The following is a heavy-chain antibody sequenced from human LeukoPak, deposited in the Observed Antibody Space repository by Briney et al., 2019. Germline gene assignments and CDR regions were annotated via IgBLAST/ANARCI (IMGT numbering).Heavy chain of an antibody. CDR1: GLSYHQYG. Sequence: GRSLRLSYAASGLSYHQYGQPSVNQSTGQSLDPATDITRTCVSKFCTASVKDRFTIPRDNSEHTLYLQMNSLISDHTAVYFCARTRPDRYDYHYAFELQHWGQGTLVTVSS. CDR2: ITRTCVSK. J-gene: IGHJ1*01. V-gene: IGHV3-23*01. CDR3: ARTRPDRYDYHYAFELQH. D-gene: IGHD2-2*01.